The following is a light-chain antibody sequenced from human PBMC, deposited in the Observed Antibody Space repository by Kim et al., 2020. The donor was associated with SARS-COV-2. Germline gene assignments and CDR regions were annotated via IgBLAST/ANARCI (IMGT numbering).Light chain of an antibody. J-gene: IGLJ1*01. Sequence: QRVTISCTGSSSNIGAGYDVHWYQQLPGTAPKLLIYGNSNRPSGVPDQFSGSKSGTSASLAITGLQAEDEAEYYCQSYDSSLSGYVFGTGTKVTVL. CDR1: SSNIGAGYD. V-gene: IGLV1-40*01. CDR3: QSYDSSLSGYV. CDR2: GNS.